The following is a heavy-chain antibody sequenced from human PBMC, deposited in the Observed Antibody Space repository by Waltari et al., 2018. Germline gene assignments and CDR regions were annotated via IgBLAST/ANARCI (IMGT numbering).Heavy chain of an antibody. CDR3: AKDSPYDSSGYYGLDY. CDR1: GFPFDDSA. Sequence: EVQLVESGGGLVQPGRSLRLSCAASGFPFDDSAMHWVRQAPGKGLEWVSGIRWNSGSIGYAESVNGRFTISRDNAKNSLYLQMNSLRAEDTALYYCAKDSPYDSSGYYGLDYWGQGTLVTVSS. V-gene: IGHV3-9*01. D-gene: IGHD3-22*01. J-gene: IGHJ4*02. CDR2: IRWNSGSI.